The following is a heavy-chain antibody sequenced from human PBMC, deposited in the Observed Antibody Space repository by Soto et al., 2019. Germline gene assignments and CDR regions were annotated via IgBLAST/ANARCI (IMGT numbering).Heavy chain of an antibody. Sequence: GGSLRLSCVASGFTFSDHNIDWVRQAPGKGLEWVGRTRGKANSYTTDYAASVKGRFTISRDDSKNSAFLQMNSLKTEDTALYYCTRRAPSRAFDFWGQGTPVTVSS. CDR3: TRRAPSRAFDF. CDR2: TRGKANSYTT. J-gene: IGHJ4*02. CDR1: GFTFSDHN. V-gene: IGHV3-72*01.